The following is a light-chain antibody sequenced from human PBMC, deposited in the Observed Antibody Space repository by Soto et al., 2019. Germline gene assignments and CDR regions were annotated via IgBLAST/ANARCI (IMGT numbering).Light chain of an antibody. CDR3: QQSYRTPIT. J-gene: IGKJ5*01. V-gene: IGKV1-39*01. CDR2: AAS. CDR1: QSIDSY. Sequence: DIKMTQSPSSLSASVGDRVTITCRASQSIDSYLNWYQQKPGKAPKLLIYAASSLQSGVPSRFSGSASGTDFILTINSLQPEDFATYYCQQSYRTPITFGQGTRLEMK.